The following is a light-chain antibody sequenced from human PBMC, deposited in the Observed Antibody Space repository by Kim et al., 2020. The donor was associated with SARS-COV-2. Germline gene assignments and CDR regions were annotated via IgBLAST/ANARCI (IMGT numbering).Light chain of an antibody. J-gene: IGLJ3*02. CDR2: STN. Sequence: GGPVTLTCGLSSGSVSTTYYPSWYQQTPGQAPRTLIYSTNTRSSGVPDRFSGSILGNKAALTITGAQADDESDYYCVLYMGSGIGVFGGGTQLTVL. V-gene: IGLV8-61*01. CDR3: VLYMGSGIGV. CDR1: SGSVSTTYY.